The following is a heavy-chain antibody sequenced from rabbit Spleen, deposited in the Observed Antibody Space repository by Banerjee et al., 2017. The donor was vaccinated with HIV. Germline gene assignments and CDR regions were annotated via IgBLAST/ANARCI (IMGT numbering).Heavy chain of an antibody. Sequence: QEQLEESGGDLVKPEGSLTLTCKASGVSLNDKDVMCWVRQAPGKGLEWIACINIVTGKSVYASWAKGRFTMSRTSSTTVTLQMSSLTAADTATYFCARDHTYGYAGFAYATMDYFDLWGQGTLVTVS. J-gene: IGHJ4*01. D-gene: IGHD6-1*01. V-gene: IGHV1S45*01. CDR3: ARDHTYGYAGFAYATMDYFDL. CDR2: INIVTGKS. CDR1: GVSLNDKDV.